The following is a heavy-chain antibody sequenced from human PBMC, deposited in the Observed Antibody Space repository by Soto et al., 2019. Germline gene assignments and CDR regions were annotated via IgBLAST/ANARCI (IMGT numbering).Heavy chain of an antibody. CDR1: GFTVSSNY. V-gene: IGHV3-53*01. Sequence: ESGGGLIQPGGSLRLSCAASGFTVSSNYMSWVRQAPGKGLEWVSVIYSGGSTYYADSVKGRFTISRDNSKNTLYLQMNSLRAEDTAVYYCAREGLSSSTSWTPYYYYGMDVWGQGTTVTVSS. J-gene: IGHJ6*02. CDR3: AREGLSSSTSWTPYYYYGMDV. CDR2: IYSGGST. D-gene: IGHD2-2*01.